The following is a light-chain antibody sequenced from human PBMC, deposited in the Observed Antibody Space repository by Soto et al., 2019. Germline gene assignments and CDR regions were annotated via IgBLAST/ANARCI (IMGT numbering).Light chain of an antibody. CDR2: GAS. CDR3: QQYGSSPPIYT. J-gene: IGKJ2*01. V-gene: IGKV3-20*01. Sequence: EIVLTQSPGTLSLSLGERATLSCRASQSVTNNFLAWYQQKPGQAPRLLIYGASSRATGIPERFSGSGSGTDFTLTISRLEPEDFAVYFCQQYGSSPPIYTFGQGTKLEI. CDR1: QSVTNNF.